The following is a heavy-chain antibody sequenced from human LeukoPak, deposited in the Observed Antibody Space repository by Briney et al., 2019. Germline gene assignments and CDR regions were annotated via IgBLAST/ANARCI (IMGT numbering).Heavy chain of an antibody. D-gene: IGHD3-9*01. V-gene: IGHV3-23*01. CDR3: AKNAAPTRYFDWLPIDY. CDR1: GFTFSSYA. J-gene: IGHJ4*02. CDR2: TSGSGGSE. Sequence: GGSLRLSCAASGFTFSSYAMSWVRQAPGMGLEWVSSTSGSGGSEYYADPAKGRYTISRDNSKNTLYLQMNSLRGEDTAVYYCAKNAAPTRYFDWLPIDYWGQGTLVTVSS.